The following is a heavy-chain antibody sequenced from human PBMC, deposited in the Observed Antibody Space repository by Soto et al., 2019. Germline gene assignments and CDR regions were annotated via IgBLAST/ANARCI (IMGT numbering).Heavy chain of an antibody. D-gene: IGHD2-8*01. V-gene: IGHV4-34*01. CDR3: ARSPPYAIRYYYYYGMDV. Sequence: SETLSLTCAVYGGSFSGYYWSWIRQPPGKGLEWIGEINHSGSTNYNPSLKSRVTISVDTSKNQFSLKLSSVTAADTAVYYCARSPPYAIRYYYYYGMDVWGQGTTVTVSS. J-gene: IGHJ6*02. CDR1: GGSFSGYY. CDR2: INHSGST.